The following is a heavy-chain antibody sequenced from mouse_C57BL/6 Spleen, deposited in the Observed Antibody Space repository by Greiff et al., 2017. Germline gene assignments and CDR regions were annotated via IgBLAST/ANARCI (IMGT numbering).Heavy chain of an antibody. CDR1: GYAFSSYW. Sequence: QVTLKVSGAELVKPGASVKISCKASGYAFSSYWMNWVKQRPGKGLEWIGQIYPGDGDTNYNGKFKGKATLTADKSSSTAYMQLSSLTSEDSAVYFCARPSYCYGSSSSYWYFDVWGTGTTVTVSS. CDR3: ARPSYCYGSSSSYWYFDV. J-gene: IGHJ1*03. D-gene: IGHD1-1*01. V-gene: IGHV1-80*01. CDR2: IYPGDGDT.